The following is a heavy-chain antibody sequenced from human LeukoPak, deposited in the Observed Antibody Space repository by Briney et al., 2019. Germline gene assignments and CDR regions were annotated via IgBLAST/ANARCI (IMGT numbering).Heavy chain of an antibody. CDR1: GGSISSGGYS. CDR3: ARGGQWELLDY. J-gene: IGHJ4*02. CDR2: IYSDTT. V-gene: IGHV4-61*08. Sequence: SETLSLTCAVSGGSISSGGYSWSWIRQPPGKGLEWIGFIYSDTTNYNPSLKSRVTISVDTSKNQFSLNLSSVTAADTAVYYCARGGQWELLDYWGQGTLVTVSS. D-gene: IGHD1-26*01.